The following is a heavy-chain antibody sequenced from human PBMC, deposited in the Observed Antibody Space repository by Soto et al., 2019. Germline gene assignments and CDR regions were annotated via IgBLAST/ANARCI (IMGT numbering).Heavy chain of an antibody. CDR1: GGSISSGGYY. CDR2: IYYSGST. V-gene: IGHV4-31*03. D-gene: IGHD3-3*01. J-gene: IGHJ4*02. Sequence: PSETLSLTCTVSGGSISSGGYYWSWIRHHPGKGLEWIGYIYYSGSTYYNPSLKSRVTISVDTSKNQFSLKLSSVTAADTAVYYCARGGVVTEPYYFDYWGQGTLVAVSS. CDR3: ARGGVVTEPYYFDY.